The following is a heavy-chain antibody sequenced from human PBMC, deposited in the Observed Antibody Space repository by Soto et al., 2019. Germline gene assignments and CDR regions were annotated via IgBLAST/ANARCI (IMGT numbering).Heavy chain of an antibody. V-gene: IGHV3-64D*06. J-gene: IGHJ3*02. D-gene: IGHD6-19*01. CDR2: ISSNGGST. Sequence: GGSLRLSCSASGFTFSSYAMHWVRQAPGKGLEYVSAISSNGGSTYYADSVKGRFTISRDNSKNTLYLQMSSLRAEDTDVYYCVKGRGIAVAGDAFDIWGQGTMVTVSS. CDR1: GFTFSSYA. CDR3: VKGRGIAVAGDAFDI.